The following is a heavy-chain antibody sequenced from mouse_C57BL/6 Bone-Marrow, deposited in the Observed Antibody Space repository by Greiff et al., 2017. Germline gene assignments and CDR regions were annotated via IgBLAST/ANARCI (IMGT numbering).Heavy chain of an antibody. CDR1: GYTFTSYW. CDR2: IHPNSGST. D-gene: IGHD2-3*01. J-gene: IGHJ2*01. V-gene: IGHV1-64*01. CDR3: ARRGYYDY. Sequence: VKLHQPGAELVKPGASVKLSCKASGYTFTSYWMHWVKQRPGQGLEWIGMIHPNSGSTNYNEKFKSKATLTVDKSSSTAYMQLSSLTSEDSAVYYCARRGYYDYWGQGTTLTVSS.